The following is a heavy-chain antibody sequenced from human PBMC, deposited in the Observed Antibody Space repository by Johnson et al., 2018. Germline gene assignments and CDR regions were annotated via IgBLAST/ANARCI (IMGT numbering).Heavy chain of an antibody. J-gene: IGHJ6*03. CDR3: VRGYDFWSGYYMDV. Sequence: VQLVQSGGGVVQSGRSLRLSCTASGFTFGDYAMSWFRQAPGKGLEWVGYIRSKTFGGTTEYAASMKGRFTISRDDSGSIAYLQMNSLKTEDTAVYSCVRGYDFWSGYYMDVWGKGTTVTVSS. CDR2: IRSKTFGGTT. D-gene: IGHD3-3*01. CDR1: GFTFGDYA. V-gene: IGHV3-49*03.